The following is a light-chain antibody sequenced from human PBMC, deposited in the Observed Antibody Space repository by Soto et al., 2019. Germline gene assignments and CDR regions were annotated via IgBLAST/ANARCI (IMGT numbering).Light chain of an antibody. CDR3: LQNHSLPPT. J-gene: IGKJ1*01. CDR2: AAS. Sequence: DIQMTQSPSSLSASVGDGVTVTCRASQDIRNDLGWYQQKPGKAPKRLIYAASSLQSGVPSRFSGSGSETEFTITISSLQTEDSATYYCLQNHSLPPTFGQGTKVEI. CDR1: QDIRND. V-gene: IGKV1-17*01.